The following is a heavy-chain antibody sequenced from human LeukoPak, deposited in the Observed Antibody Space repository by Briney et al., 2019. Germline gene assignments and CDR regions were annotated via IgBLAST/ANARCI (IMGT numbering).Heavy chain of an antibody. CDR1: GFTFSSYA. CDR3: ARWGRFRGRYFDY. CDR2: ISGSGGST. V-gene: IGHV3-23*01. Sequence: GGSLRLSCAASGFTFSSYAMSWVRQAPGKGLEWVSAISGSGGSTYYADSVKGRFTISRDNSKSTLYLQMNSLRAEDTAVYYCARWGRFRGRYFDYWGQGTLVTVSS. D-gene: IGHD3-16*02. J-gene: IGHJ4*02.